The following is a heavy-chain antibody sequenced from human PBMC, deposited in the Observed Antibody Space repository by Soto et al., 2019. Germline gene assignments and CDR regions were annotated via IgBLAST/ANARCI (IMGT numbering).Heavy chain of an antibody. Sequence: SETLSLTCTVSGGSISSYYWSWVRQPPGKGLEWIGYIYYSGSTNYNPSLKSRVTISVDTSTNQFSLKLSSVTAADTAVYYCARGPTGAVAPAAIGYGNYYYYMDVWGKGTTVTVSS. CDR1: GGSISSYY. J-gene: IGHJ6*03. CDR2: IYYSGST. D-gene: IGHD2-2*01. V-gene: IGHV4-59*01. CDR3: ARGPTGAVAPAAIGYGNYYYYMDV.